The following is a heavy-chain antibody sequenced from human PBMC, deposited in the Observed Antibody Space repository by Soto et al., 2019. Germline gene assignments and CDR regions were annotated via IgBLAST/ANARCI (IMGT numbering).Heavy chain of an antibody. CDR1: GYTFTSYG. J-gene: IGHJ4*02. Sequence: ASVKVSCKASGYTFTSYGISWVRQAPGQGLEWMGWISAYNGNTNYAQKLQGRVTMTTDTSTSTAYMELRSLRSDDTAVYYCARDGIVEVPAAMVPFFDYWGQGTLVTVSS. CDR3: ARDGIVEVPAAMVPFFDY. D-gene: IGHD2-2*01. V-gene: IGHV1-18*01. CDR2: ISAYNGNT.